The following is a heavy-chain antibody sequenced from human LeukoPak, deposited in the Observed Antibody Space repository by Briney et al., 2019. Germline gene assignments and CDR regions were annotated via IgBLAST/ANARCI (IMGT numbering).Heavy chain of an antibody. J-gene: IGHJ5*02. CDR2: IDPSDSYT. Sequence: GESLRISCQGSGYSFTGYWISWVRQMPGKGLEWMGRIDPSDSYTNYSPSFQGHVTISADKSISTAYLQWSSLKASDTAMYYCARNVKGYDYGDYGWFDPWGQGTLVTVSS. V-gene: IGHV5-10-1*01. CDR3: ARNVKGYDYGDYGWFDP. D-gene: IGHD4-17*01. CDR1: GYSFTGYW.